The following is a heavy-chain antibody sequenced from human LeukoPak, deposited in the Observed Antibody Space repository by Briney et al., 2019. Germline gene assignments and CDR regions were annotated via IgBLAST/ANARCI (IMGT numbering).Heavy chain of an antibody. J-gene: IGHJ4*02. D-gene: IGHD2-2*01. V-gene: IGHV3-30*02. Sequence: GGSLRLSCAASGFTFSSYAMHWVRQAPGKGLEWVAFIRYDGSNAYYTDSVKGRFTISRDNSKNTLYLLMNSLRAEDTAVYYCAKVERIVVVPAAIDYWGQGTLVTVSS. CDR1: GFTFSSYA. CDR3: AKVERIVVVPAAIDY. CDR2: IRYDGSNA.